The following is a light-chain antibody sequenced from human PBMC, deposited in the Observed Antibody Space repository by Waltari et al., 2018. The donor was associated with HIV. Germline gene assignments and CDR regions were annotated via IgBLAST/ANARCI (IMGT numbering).Light chain of an antibody. V-gene: IGLV2-8*01. CDR1: NLDVGGYNN. CDR2: EVS. J-gene: IGLJ2*01. CDR3: SSYAGSINVL. Sequence: QSALTHPPSASGSPGPYVTLPCTGTNLDVGGYNNVSWYQKHPGKAPKLFSAEVSKRPSGVPDRFSGSKSGNTASLTVSGLQAEDEADYYCSSYAGSINVLFGGGTKLAVL.